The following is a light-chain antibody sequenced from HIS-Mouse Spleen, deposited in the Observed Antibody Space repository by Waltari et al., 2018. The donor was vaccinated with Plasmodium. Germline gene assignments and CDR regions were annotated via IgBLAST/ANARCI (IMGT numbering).Light chain of an antibody. Sequence: DIQMTPSPSSLSASVGDRVTITCRASQSISSYLNWYQQKPGKAPKLLIYAASSLQSGVPSRFSGSGSGTDFTLTTSSLQPEDFATYYCQQNYNTWTFGQGTKVEIK. CDR2: AAS. CDR3: QQNYNTWT. CDR1: QSISSY. J-gene: IGKJ1*01. V-gene: IGKV1-39*01.